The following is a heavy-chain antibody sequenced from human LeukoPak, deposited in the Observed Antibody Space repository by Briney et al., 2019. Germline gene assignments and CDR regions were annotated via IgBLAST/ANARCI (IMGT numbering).Heavy chain of an antibody. V-gene: IGHV3-23*01. CDR2: VSGSGGTT. CDR3: AKAGSGFYYYGSGSYYKDYYYMDV. D-gene: IGHD3-10*01. Sequence: GRSLRLSCAASGFIFSNYAMSWVRQAPGKGLEWVSSVSGSGGTTYYADSVKGRFTISRDNSKSTMFLQMNSLRGEDTAVYYCAKAGSGFYYYGSGSYYKDYYYMDVWGKGTTVTVSS. CDR1: GFIFSNYA. J-gene: IGHJ6*03.